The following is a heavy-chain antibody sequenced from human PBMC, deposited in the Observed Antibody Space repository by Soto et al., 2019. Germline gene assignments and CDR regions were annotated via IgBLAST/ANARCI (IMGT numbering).Heavy chain of an antibody. CDR3: ATKMVRGALDI. CDR2: INHSGST. V-gene: IGHV4-34*01. CDR1: GGSFSGYY. J-gene: IGHJ3*02. Sequence: SETLSLTCAVYGGSFSGYYWSWIRQPPGKGLVWIGEINHSGSTHYNPSLESRVTISLDTSKNQFSLKLSSVTAADTAVYYCATKMVRGALDIWGQGTMVTVSS. D-gene: IGHD3-10*01.